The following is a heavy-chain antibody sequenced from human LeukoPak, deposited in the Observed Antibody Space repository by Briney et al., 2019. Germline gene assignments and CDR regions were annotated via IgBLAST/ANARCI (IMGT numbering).Heavy chain of an antibody. CDR1: GFTFSNAW. D-gene: IGHD3-16*01. CDR3: TTDEGGMMEGAFDI. J-gene: IGHJ3*02. V-gene: IGHV3-15*01. CDR2: IKSKTDGGTT. Sequence: GGSLRLPCAASGFTFSNAWMSWVRQAPGEGLEWVGRIKSKTDGGTTDYAAPVKGGFTISRDDSKNTLYLQMNSLKTEDTAVYYCTTDEGGMMEGAFDIWGQGTMVTVSS.